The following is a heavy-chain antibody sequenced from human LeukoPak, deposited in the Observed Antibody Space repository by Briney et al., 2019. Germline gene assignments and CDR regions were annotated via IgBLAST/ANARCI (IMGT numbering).Heavy chain of an antibody. CDR2: INHSGST. J-gene: IGHJ4*02. Sequence: SQTLSLTCAVYGGSFSGYYWTWIRQPPGQGLELIGEINHSGSTYYNTSLKSPVTISVDRSPNQFSLKLSSVTAADTAVDYCARGRSRVDHWGQGTLVTVSS. V-gene: IGHV4-34*01. CDR3: ARGRSRVDH. CDR1: GGSFSGYY. D-gene: IGHD6-13*01.